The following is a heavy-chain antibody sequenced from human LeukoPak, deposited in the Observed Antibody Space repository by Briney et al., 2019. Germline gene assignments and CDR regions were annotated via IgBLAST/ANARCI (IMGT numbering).Heavy chain of an antibody. D-gene: IGHD6-25*01. J-gene: IGHJ6*02. CDR2: ISYDGSNE. CDR3: AKGGGNDYYGMDV. V-gene: IGHV3-30*18. CDR1: GLTFSNYW. Sequence: GGSLRLSCAASGLTFSNYWMNWVRQAPGKGLEWVSFISYDGSNEYYADSVKGRLTISRDNSKNTLYLQINSLRAEDTAVYYCAKGGGNDYYGMDVWGQGTTVTVSS.